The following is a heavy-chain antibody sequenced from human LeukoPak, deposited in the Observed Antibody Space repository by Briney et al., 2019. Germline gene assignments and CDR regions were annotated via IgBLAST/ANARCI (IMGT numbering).Heavy chain of an antibody. CDR1: GGSISSYY. V-gene: IGHV4-59*01. J-gene: IGHJ3*02. Sequence: SETLSLTCTVSGGSISSYYRSWIRQPPGKGLEWIGYIYYSGSTSYNPSLKSRVTISVDTSKKQFSLKLSSVTAADTAFYYCARYIVSYPHDAFDIWGQGTMVTVSS. CDR3: ARYIVSYPHDAFDI. CDR2: IYYSGST. D-gene: IGHD1-26*01.